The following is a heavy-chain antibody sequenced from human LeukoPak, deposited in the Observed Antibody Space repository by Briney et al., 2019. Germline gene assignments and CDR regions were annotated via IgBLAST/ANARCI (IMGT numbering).Heavy chain of an antibody. CDR3: ARGVTGYFDY. Sequence: PGGSLRLSCAASGFTFSSYSMNWVRQAPGKGLEWVSFISSSSSYIYYADSVKGRFTISRDNAKNSLYLQMNSLRAEDTAVYYCARGVTGYFDYWGQGTLVTVSS. J-gene: IGHJ4*02. V-gene: IGHV3-21*01. CDR2: ISSSSSYI. D-gene: IGHD2-21*02. CDR1: GFTFSSYS.